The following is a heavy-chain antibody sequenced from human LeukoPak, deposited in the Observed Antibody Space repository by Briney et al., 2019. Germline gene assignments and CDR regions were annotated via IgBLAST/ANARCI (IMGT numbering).Heavy chain of an antibody. V-gene: IGHV3-21*01. J-gene: IGHJ4*02. D-gene: IGHD3-22*01. CDR1: GFTFSSYS. Sequence: GGSLRLSCAASGFTFSSYSMNWVRQAPGKGLEWVSSISSSSSYIYYADSVKGRFTISRDNAKNSLYLQMNSLRAEDTAVYYCARSSDSSGYYGVLDYFDYWGQGTLVTVSS. CDR3: ARSSDSSGYYGVLDYFDY. CDR2: ISSSSSYI.